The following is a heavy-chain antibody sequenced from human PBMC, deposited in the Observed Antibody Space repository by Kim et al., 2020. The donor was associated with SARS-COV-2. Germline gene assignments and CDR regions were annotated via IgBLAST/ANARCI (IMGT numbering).Heavy chain of an antibody. D-gene: IGHD2-21*02. Sequence: SETLSLTCDVSGGSFSTYSWSWIRQPPGKGLEWIGEVDHSGSSKYNPSLNSRVTISLPTSNNQFSLTLNSVTAADTAIYYCATTTRRYCGGDCYPLFDS. V-gene: IGHV4-34*01. CDR3: ATTTRRYCGGDCYPLFDS. CDR2: VDHSGSS. J-gene: IGHJ4*01. CDR1: GGSFSTYS.